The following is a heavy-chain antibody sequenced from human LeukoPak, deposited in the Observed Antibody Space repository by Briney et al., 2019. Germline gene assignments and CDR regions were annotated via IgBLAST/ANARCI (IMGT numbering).Heavy chain of an antibody. CDR3: ASGNTGYDRDSFDI. J-gene: IGHJ3*02. V-gene: IGHV4-30-2*01. CDR1: GGSLSSGGYS. CDR2: IYHSGST. D-gene: IGHD5-12*01. Sequence: SETLSLTCAVSGGSLSSGGYSWSWVRQPPGEGLEWVGYIYHSGSTYYNPSIQSRVTISLDRSKNQFSLKLSSMTAADTAVYYCASGNTGYDRDSFDIWGQGTMVTVSS.